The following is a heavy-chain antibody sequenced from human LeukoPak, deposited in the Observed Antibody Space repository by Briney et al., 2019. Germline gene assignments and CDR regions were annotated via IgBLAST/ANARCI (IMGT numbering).Heavy chain of an antibody. CDR1: GFTFSSYG. J-gene: IGHJ4*02. Sequence: GGSLRLSCAASGFTFSSYGMHWVRQAPGKGLEWVAFIRYDGSNKYYADSVKGRFTISRDNSKNTLYLQMNSLRAEDTAVYYCAKDRPTVYSSSWLHFLDSWGQGTLVTVSS. D-gene: IGHD6-13*01. V-gene: IGHV3-30*02. CDR2: IRYDGSNK. CDR3: AKDRPTVYSSSWLHFLDS.